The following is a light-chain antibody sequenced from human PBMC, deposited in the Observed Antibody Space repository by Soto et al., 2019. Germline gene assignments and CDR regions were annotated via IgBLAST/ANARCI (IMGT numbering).Light chain of an antibody. CDR3: QQYVTPPFT. J-gene: IGKJ3*01. CDR1: ESVNRVY. CDR2: GAS. V-gene: IGKV3-20*01. Sequence: EIVLAQSPDTLSLSPGERATLSCRASESVNRVYLAWYQHKPGQAPRLLIFGASERATVIPDRLSGSGSGTDFTLTISRLEPEDFAVYYCQQYVTPPFTFGPGTKVDI.